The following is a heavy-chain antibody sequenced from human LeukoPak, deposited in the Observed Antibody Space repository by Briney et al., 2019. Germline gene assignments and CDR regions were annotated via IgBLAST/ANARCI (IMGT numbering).Heavy chain of an antibody. CDR3: ARGYGSGYEDI. Sequence: SQTLSLTCAISGDIFSSNSAPWNWFRQSPSRGLEWLGRTYYRSKWNNDYAVSVKRRITINADTSKNQFSLHLNSVTPEDTAVYYCARGYGSGYEDIWGQGTMVTVSS. CDR1: GDIFSSNSAP. V-gene: IGHV6-1*01. D-gene: IGHD5-12*01. CDR2: TYYRSKWNN. J-gene: IGHJ3*02.